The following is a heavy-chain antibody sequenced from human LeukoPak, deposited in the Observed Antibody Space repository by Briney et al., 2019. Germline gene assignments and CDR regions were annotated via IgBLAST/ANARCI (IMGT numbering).Heavy chain of an antibody. D-gene: IGHD3-22*01. J-gene: IGHJ4*02. CDR2: ISSSGSTI. CDR1: GFTFSDYY. Sequence: KPGGSLRLSCAASGFTFSDYYMSWIRQAPGKGLEWVSYISSSGSTIYYADSVKGRFTISRDNAKNSLYLQMNSLRAEDTAVYYCARDPHIYYDSSGYYGYYFDYWGQGTLVTVSS. CDR3: ARDPHIYYDSSGYYGYYFDY. V-gene: IGHV3-11*04.